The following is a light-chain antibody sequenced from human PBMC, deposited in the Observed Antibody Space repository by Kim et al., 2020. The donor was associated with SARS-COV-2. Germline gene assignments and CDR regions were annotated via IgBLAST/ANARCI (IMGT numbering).Light chain of an antibody. Sequence: AYVGDRVTITCRASQGISHDLAWYQQKPGKVHKLLIFAASALHSGVPSRFSGSGSGTDFTLTISSLQPEDVATYYCQKYNGAPWPFGQGTKVDIK. J-gene: IGKJ1*01. CDR2: AAS. CDR3: QKYNGAPWP. V-gene: IGKV1-27*01. CDR1: QGISHD.